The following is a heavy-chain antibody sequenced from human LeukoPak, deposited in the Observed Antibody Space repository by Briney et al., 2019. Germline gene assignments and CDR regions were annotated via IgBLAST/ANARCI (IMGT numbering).Heavy chain of an antibody. CDR1: GYTLTELS. D-gene: IGHD1-26*01. Sequence: ASVKVSCKVSGYTLTELSMHWVRQAPGKGLEWMGGFDPEDGETIYAQKFQGRVTMTEDTSTDTDYMELSSLRSEDTAVYYSTLTRAGAYSNWFDHWGQGTLVTVSS. CDR2: FDPEDGET. CDR3: TLTRAGAYSNWFDH. V-gene: IGHV1-24*01. J-gene: IGHJ5*02.